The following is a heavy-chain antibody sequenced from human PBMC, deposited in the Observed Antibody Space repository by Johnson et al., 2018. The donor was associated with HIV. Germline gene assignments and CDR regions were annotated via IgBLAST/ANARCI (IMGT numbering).Heavy chain of an antibody. CDR1: GFTVSSNE. CDR3: ATFGGGSFHALDI. J-gene: IGHJ3*02. V-gene: IGHV3-66*01. CDR2: IYSGDTI. D-gene: IGHD1-26*01. Sequence: VQLVESRGVLVQPGGSLRLSCAASGFTVSSNEMSWVRQAPGKGLEWVSLIYSGDTIYYADSVKGRFTISRDNAKNSLYLQMNSLRAEDTAVYYCATFGGGSFHALDIWVQGTMVTVSS.